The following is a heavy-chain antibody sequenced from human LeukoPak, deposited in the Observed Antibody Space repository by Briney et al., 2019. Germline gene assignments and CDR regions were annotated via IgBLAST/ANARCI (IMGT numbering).Heavy chain of an antibody. CDR2: ISSNGGST. CDR1: GFTFSSYD. CDR3: ARDREDIVVGDAFDI. V-gene: IGHV3-64*01. D-gene: IGHD2-15*01. J-gene: IGHJ3*02. Sequence: GGSLRLSCAASGFTFSSYDMHWVRQAPGKGLEYVSAISSNGGSTYYANSVKGRFTISRDNSKNTLYLQMGSLRAEDMAVYYCARDREDIVVGDAFDIWGQGTMVTVSS.